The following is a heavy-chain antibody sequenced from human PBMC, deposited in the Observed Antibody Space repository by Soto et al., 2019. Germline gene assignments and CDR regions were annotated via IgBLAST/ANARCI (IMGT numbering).Heavy chain of an antibody. Sequence: QGQLEESGGGVVQPGRSLRLSCAASGFTLSSYAIHWVRQAPGKGLEWVTVISKGGSNLYFADSVKGRFTISRDNSENTVSLQMNSLRVEDTALYYCVRTACVINNCSYRGVRWGQGTLVTV. CDR1: GFTLSSYA. CDR3: VRTACVINNCSYRGVR. CDR2: ISKGGSNL. D-gene: IGHD1-20*01. V-gene: IGHV3-30-3*01. J-gene: IGHJ4*02.